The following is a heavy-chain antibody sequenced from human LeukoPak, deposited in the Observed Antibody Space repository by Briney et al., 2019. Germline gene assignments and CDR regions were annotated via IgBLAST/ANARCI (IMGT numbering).Heavy chain of an antibody. D-gene: IGHD3-10*01. CDR1: GGSFSGYY. Sequence: SETLSLXCAVYGGSFSGYYWSWIRQPPGKGLEWIGEINHSGSTNYNPSLKSRVTISVDTSENQFSLKLSSVTAADTAVYYCARTMVRGVIITKRHNWFDPWGQGTLVTVSS. CDR2: INHSGST. J-gene: IGHJ5*02. CDR3: ARTMVRGVIITKRHNWFDP. V-gene: IGHV4-34*01.